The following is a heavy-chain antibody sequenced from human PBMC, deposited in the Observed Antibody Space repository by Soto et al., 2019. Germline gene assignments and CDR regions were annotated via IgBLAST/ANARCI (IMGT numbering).Heavy chain of an antibody. Sequence: EVQLVESGGGLVQPGRSLRLSCADSGFTFDDYAMHWVRQAPGKGLEWVSGISWNSGSIGYADSVKGRFTISRDNAKNSLYLQMNSLRAEDTALYYCAKDNAARPYDAFDIWGQGTMVTVSS. CDR2: ISWNSGSI. CDR3: AKDNAARPYDAFDI. D-gene: IGHD6-6*01. J-gene: IGHJ3*02. V-gene: IGHV3-9*01. CDR1: GFTFDDYA.